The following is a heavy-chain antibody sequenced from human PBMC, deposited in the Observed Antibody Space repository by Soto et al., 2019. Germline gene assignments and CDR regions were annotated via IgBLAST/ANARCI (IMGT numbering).Heavy chain of an antibody. CDR3: SRQKGY. J-gene: IGHJ4*02. CDR2: VYPGDSQT. Sequence: GESLKISCKASGYTFTDAWIGWVRQMPGKGLEWMGIVYPGDSQTRYNPSFQGQITISADKSITTAYLQWTSLKASDSAMYYCSRQKGYWRQGNLVTV. CDR1: GYTFTDAW. V-gene: IGHV5-51*01.